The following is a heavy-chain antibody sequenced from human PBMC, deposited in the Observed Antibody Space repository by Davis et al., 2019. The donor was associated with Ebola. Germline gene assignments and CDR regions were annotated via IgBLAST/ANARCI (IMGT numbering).Heavy chain of an antibody. CDR2: IYYSGST. J-gene: IGHJ5*02. Sequence: MPSETLSLTCAVYGGSFSGYYWSWIRQPPGKGLEWIGYIYYSGSTNYNPSLKSRVTISVDTSKNQFSLKLSSVTAADTAVYYCARPATVTTFPDNWFDPWGQGTLVTVSS. V-gene: IGHV4-59*08. D-gene: IGHD4-17*01. CDR3: ARPATVTTFPDNWFDP. CDR1: GGSFSGYY.